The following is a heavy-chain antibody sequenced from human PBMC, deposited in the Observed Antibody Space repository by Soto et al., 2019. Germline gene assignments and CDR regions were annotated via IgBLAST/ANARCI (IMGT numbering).Heavy chain of an antibody. Sequence: QVQLVQSGAEVKKPGSSVTVSCKASGGTFSSYTISWVRQAPGQGLERMGGIIPIFGTANYAQKFQGRVTITADESTSTAYMELSSLRSEDTAVYYCARGNHRWLQVWYFDLWGSGTLVTVSS. CDR2: IIPIFGTA. D-gene: IGHD5-12*01. CDR3: ARGNHRWLQVWYFDL. V-gene: IGHV1-69*12. CDR1: GGTFSSYT. J-gene: IGHJ2*01.